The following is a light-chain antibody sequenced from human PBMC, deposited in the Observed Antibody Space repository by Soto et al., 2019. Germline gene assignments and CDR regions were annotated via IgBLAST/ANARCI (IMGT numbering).Light chain of an antibody. CDR2: DAS. CDR1: QDISNY. Sequence: DIQMTQSPSSLSASVGDRVTITCQASQDISNYLNWYQQKPGKAPKLLIYDASNLETGVPSRFSGSGSGTDFTFTISSLQPEDIATYNCQQYANLPPLFTFGPGTKVDIK. J-gene: IGKJ3*01. CDR3: QQYANLPPLFT. V-gene: IGKV1-33*01.